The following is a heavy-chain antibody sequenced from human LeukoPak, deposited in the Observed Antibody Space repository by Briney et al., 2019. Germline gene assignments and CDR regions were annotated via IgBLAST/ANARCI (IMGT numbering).Heavy chain of an antibody. J-gene: IGHJ4*02. CDR3: VRLRRNSDTSGYYYYYDF. V-gene: IGHV3-21*01. D-gene: IGHD3-22*01. Sequence: GGSLRLSCAASGYTFSSFSIKWVRQAPGKGLERVSSISVRSNYIYYADSVRGRFSISRDDARDSLYLQMNSLRAEDTAVYYCVRLRRNSDTSGYYYYYDFWGQGTLVTVSS. CDR2: ISVRSNYI. CDR1: GYTFSSFS.